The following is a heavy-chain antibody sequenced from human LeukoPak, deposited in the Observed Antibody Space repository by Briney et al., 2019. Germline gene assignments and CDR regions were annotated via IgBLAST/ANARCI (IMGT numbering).Heavy chain of an antibody. V-gene: IGHV4-30-2*01. Sequence: SETLSLTCAVSGGSISSGGYSWGWIRQPPGKGLEWIGYIYHSGSTYYNPSLKSRVTISVDRSKSQFSLKLSSVTAADTAAYSCARFPMVRGVDHYYYGMDVWGQGTTVTVSS. CDR3: ARFPMVRGVDHYYYGMDV. CDR2: IYHSGST. D-gene: IGHD3-10*01. J-gene: IGHJ6*02. CDR1: GGSISSGGYS.